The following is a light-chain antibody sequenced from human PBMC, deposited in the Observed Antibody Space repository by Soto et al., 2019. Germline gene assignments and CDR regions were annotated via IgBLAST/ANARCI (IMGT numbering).Light chain of an antibody. CDR2: VAS. CDR3: QQLGRLPLM. V-gene: IGKV3-20*01. J-gene: IGKJ1*01. CDR1: QSVSSNY. Sequence: EIVLTQSPGTLSLSPGERTTLSCRASQSVSSNYLAWYQQKPGQAPRLLIYVASTRATCIAVRLSRSGSGTEVTFTISRLEPEDFAVYYCQQLGRLPLMFGQGTKVEIK.